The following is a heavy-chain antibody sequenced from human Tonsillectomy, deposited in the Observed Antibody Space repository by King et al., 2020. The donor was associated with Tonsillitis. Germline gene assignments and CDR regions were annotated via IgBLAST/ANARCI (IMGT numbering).Heavy chain of an antibody. CDR2: IKEDGSEK. CDR3: ARGPDYGALDY. D-gene: IGHD4-17*01. Sequence: VQLVESGGDLVQPGGSLRLSCAASGFTFSSSWMSWVRQAPGKGLEWVADIKEDGSEKCYVDSVKGRFTISRDNAKNSVYLQMNSLRAEDTAVYYCARGPDYGALDYWGQGTLVTVSS. V-gene: IGHV3-7*01. CDR1: GFTFSSSW. J-gene: IGHJ4*02.